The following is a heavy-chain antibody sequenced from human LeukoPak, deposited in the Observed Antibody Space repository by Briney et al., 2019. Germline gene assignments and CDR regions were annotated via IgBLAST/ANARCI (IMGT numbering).Heavy chain of an antibody. CDR2: INSDGSTT. Sequence: GGSLRLSCAASGFTFSSYWMYWVRQAPGKGLVWVSRINSDGSTTTYADSVKGRFTISRDNAKNTVNLQMNSLRAEDTAVYYCARVFSGGYFDYWGQGTLVTVSS. J-gene: IGHJ4*02. V-gene: IGHV3-74*01. CDR1: GFTFSSYW. D-gene: IGHD3-10*01. CDR3: ARVFSGGYFDY.